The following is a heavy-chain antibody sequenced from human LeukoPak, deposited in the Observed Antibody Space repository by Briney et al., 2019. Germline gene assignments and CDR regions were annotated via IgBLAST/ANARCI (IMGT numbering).Heavy chain of an antibody. CDR3: ARNGPHYYDKSGYLDS. CDR2: IDYSRDT. J-gene: IGHJ4*02. Sequence: SETLSLTCTVSGGSISSYYWSWIRQPPGKGLEWIGNIDYSRDTNYNPSLRSQVTILVDKSRNQFSLKLNSVTAADTAVYYCARNGPHYYDKSGYLDSWGQGTLVTVSS. V-gene: IGHV4-59*03. CDR1: GGSISSYY. D-gene: IGHD3-22*01.